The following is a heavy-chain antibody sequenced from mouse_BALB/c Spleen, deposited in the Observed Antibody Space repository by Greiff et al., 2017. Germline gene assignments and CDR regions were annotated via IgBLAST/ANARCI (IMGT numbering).Heavy chain of an antibody. CDR3: ARHYYGSRYYFDY. J-gene: IGHJ2*01. CDR2: ISDGGSYT. Sequence: EVQVVESGGGLVKPGGSLKLSCAASGFTFSDYYMYWVRQTPEKRLEWVATISDGGSYTYYPDSVKGRFTISRDNAKNNLYLQMSSLKSEDTAMYYCARHYYGSRYYFDYWGQGTTLTVSS. CDR1: GFTFSDYY. D-gene: IGHD1-1*01. V-gene: IGHV5-4*02.